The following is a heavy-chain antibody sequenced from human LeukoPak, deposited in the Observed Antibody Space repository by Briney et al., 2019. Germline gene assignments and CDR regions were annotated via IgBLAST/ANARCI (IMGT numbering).Heavy chain of an antibody. Sequence: ASVKVSCKASGYTFTSYGISWVRQAPGQGLELMGWISASNGNTGPAQKFQGRVTMTTDTSTTTAYMELRRLRSDDTSVYYCARDTSYGWYNTIGDYWGQGTLVTVSS. D-gene: IGHD1-1*01. V-gene: IGHV1-18*01. CDR2: ISASNGNT. CDR3: ARDTSYGWYNTIGDY. J-gene: IGHJ4*02. CDR1: GYTFTSYG.